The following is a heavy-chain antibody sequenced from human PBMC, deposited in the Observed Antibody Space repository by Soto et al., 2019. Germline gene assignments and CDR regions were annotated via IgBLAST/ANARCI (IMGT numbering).Heavy chain of an antibody. V-gene: IGHV4-59*12. J-gene: IGHJ4*02. D-gene: IGHD1-26*01. Sequence: SETLSLTCTVSGGSIINYYWSWIRQPPGKGLEWIGYIYYSGTTSYNPSLRSRVTISVDTSKNQFSLKLSSVTAADTAVYYCARTPLLWGQGTLVTVSS. CDR2: IYYSGTT. CDR1: GGSIINYY. CDR3: ARTPLL.